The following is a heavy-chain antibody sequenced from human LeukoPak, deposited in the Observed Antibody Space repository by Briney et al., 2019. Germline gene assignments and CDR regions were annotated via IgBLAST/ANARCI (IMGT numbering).Heavy chain of an antibody. CDR3: VSFREYYYDSSGPFDL. J-gene: IGHJ2*01. CDR1: GFTFSSYS. Sequence: GGSLRLSCAASGFTFSSYSMNWVRQAPGKGLEWVSSISSSSSYIYYADSVKGRFTISRDNAKSSLYLQMNSLRAEDTAVYYCVSFREYYYDSSGPFDLWSRGTLVTVSS. CDR2: ISSSSSYI. V-gene: IGHV3-21*01. D-gene: IGHD3-22*01.